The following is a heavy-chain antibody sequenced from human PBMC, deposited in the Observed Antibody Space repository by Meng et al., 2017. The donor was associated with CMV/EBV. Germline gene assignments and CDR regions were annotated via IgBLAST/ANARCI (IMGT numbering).Heavy chain of an antibody. CDR3: ARESMVRGED. V-gene: IGHV4-34*01. J-gene: IGHJ4*02. Sequence: GPKQQWVGGLLKPSETLPLTCAVYGGSFSGYYWSWLRQPPGKGLEWIGEINHSGSTNYNPSLKSRVTISVDTSKNQFSLKLSSVTAADTAVYYCARESMVRGEDWGQGTLVTVSS. CDR2: INHSGST. CDR1: GGSFSGYY. D-gene: IGHD3-10*01.